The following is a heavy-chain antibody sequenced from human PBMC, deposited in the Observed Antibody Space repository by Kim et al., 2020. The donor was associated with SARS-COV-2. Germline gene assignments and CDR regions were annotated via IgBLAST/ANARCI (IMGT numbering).Heavy chain of an antibody. J-gene: IGHJ3*02. CDR3: ARDVDDGSGDAFDI. Sequence: GGSLRLSCAASGFTFINYAIHWVRQAPGKGLEWVAVISYDGINKYYADSVKGRFTISRDNSKNTLYLQMDSLRAEDTAVYYCARDVDDGSGDAFDIWGQGTMVTVSS. V-gene: IGHV3-30*04. D-gene: IGHD3-22*01. CDR1: GFTFINYA. CDR2: ISYDGINK.